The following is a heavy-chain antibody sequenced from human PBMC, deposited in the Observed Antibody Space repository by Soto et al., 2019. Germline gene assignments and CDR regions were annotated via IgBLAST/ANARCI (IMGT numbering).Heavy chain of an antibody. CDR1: GFTFSSYA. CDR2: ISGGGGVST. D-gene: IGHD3-10*01. J-gene: IGHJ5*02. CDR3: AKDAISMVRGVNNWFDP. V-gene: IGHV3-23*01. Sequence: EVQLLESGGGLVQPGGSLTLSCAASGFTFSSYAMTWVRQAPGKGLEWVSGISGGGGVSTYYADSVKGRFTMSRDNSMNTLYLQMNRLRAEDTAVYYCAKDAISMVRGVNNWFDPWGQGTLVTVSS.